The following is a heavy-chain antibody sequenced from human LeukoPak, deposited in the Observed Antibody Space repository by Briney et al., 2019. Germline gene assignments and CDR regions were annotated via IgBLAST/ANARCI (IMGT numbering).Heavy chain of an antibody. D-gene: IGHD5-18*01. J-gene: IGHJ5*02. CDR2: IYYSGST. Sequence: PSETLSLTCTVSGGSISSSSYYWGWIRQPPGKGLEWIGSIYYSGSTYYNPSLKSRVTISVDTSKNQFSLKLSSVTAADTAVYYCARRGGGYSYPNWFDPWGQGTLVTVSS. CDR3: ARRGGGYSYPNWFDP. V-gene: IGHV4-39*01. CDR1: GGSISSSSYY.